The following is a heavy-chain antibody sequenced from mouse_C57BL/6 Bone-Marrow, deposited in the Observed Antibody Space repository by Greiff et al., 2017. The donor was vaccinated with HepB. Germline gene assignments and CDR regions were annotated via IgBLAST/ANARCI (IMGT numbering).Heavy chain of an antibody. J-gene: IGHJ2*01. V-gene: IGHV5-6*01. Sequence: EVQRVESGGDLVKPGGSLKLSCAASGFTFSSYGMSWVRQTPDKRLEWVATISSGGSYTYYPDSVKGRFTISRDNAKNTLYLQMSSLKSEDTAMYYCARGRDYGSSLTGGYYFDYWGQGTTLTVSS. CDR3: ARGRDYGSSLTGGYYFDY. D-gene: IGHD1-1*01. CDR1: GFTFSSYG. CDR2: ISSGGSYT.